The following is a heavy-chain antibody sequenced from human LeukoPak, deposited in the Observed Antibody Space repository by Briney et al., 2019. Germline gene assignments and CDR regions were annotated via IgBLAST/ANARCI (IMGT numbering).Heavy chain of an antibody. CDR1: GVTFA. Sequence: GESLRLSCAASGVTFAMSWVRQAPGKGLEWVAVTGGSDDSTHYADSVKGRFTISRDNSKNSLYLQMNSLTAEDTAVYYCTKDLMTGFSSGWYFGYWGQGTLVTVSS. J-gene: IGHJ4*02. CDR3: TKDLMTGFSSGWYFGY. D-gene: IGHD6-19*01. V-gene: IGHV3-23*01. CDR2: TGGSDDST.